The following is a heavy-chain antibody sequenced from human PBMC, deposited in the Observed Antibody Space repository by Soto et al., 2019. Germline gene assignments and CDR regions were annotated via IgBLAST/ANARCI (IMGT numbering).Heavy chain of an antibody. CDR2: ISWNSGSI. J-gene: IGHJ6*02. D-gene: IGHD3-3*01. CDR3: ARYLAGEPGVLRFLEWPGDYYYGMDV. Sequence: EVQLVESGGGLVQPGRSLRLSCAASGFTFDDYAMHWVRQAPGKGLEWVSGISWNSGSIGYADYVKGRFTISRDNAKNSLYLQMNSLRYEDTAVYYCARYLAGEPGVLRFLEWPGDYYYGMDVWGQGTTVTVSS. V-gene: IGHV3-9*01. CDR1: GFTFDDYA.